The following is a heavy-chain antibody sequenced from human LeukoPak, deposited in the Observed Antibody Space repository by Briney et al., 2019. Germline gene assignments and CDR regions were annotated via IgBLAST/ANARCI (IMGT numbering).Heavy chain of an antibody. CDR3: ARSVSYYDFWSGYCPSPVFAY. D-gene: IGHD3-3*01. V-gene: IGHV4-39*07. Sequence: SETLSLTCTVSGGSLSSSSYYWGWIRQPPGKGLEWIGSIYYSGSTYYNPSLKSRVTISVDTSKNQFSLKLSSVTAADTAVYYCARSVSYYDFWSGYCPSPVFAYWGQGTLVTVSS. CDR1: GGSLSSSSYY. CDR2: IYYSGST. J-gene: IGHJ4*02.